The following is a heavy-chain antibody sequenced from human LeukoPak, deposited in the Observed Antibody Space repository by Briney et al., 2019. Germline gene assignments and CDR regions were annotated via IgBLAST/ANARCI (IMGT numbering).Heavy chain of an antibody. J-gene: IGHJ5*02. CDR1: GDSVSRNSVA. CDR2: TYYRSKWYK. Sequence: SQTLSLTCAISGDSVSRNSVAWNWIRQSPSRGLEWLGRTYYRSKWYKEYAASVRSRITISPDTSKNQFPLHLNSVTPEDTAVYYCARVEYFGSGSYRFDPWGQGTLVAVSS. D-gene: IGHD3-10*01. V-gene: IGHV6-1*01. CDR3: ARVEYFGSGSYRFDP.